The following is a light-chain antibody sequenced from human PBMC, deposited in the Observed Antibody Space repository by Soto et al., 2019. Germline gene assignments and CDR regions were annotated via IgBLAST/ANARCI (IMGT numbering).Light chain of an antibody. CDR3: QQYNNWPL. J-gene: IGKJ5*01. V-gene: IGKV3-15*01. CDR2: GAS. CDR1: QSVSSN. Sequence: EIVLTQSPATLSVSPGERVTLSCRASQSVSSNLAWYRQKPGQPPRLLIYGASTRATAIPARFSGSGSGTEFTLTISSLQSEDFAVYYCQQYNNWPLFGQGTRLENK.